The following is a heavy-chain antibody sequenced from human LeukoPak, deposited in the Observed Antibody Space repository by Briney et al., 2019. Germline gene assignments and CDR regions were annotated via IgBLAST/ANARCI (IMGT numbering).Heavy chain of an antibody. V-gene: IGHV4-39*01. CDR3: ARLTAIRFLEWLPHRYFDY. J-gene: IGHJ4*02. D-gene: IGHD3-3*01. Sequence: KTSETLSLTCTVSGGSISSSSYYWGWIRQPPGKGLEWIGSIYYSGSTYYNPSLKSRVTISVDTPKNQFSLKLSSVTAADTAVYYCARLTAIRFLEWLPHRYFDYWGQGTLVTVSS. CDR1: GGSISSSSYY. CDR2: IYYSGST.